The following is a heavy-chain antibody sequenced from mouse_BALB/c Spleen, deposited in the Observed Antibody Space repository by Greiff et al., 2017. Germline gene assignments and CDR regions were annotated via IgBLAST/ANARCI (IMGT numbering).Heavy chain of an antibody. Sequence: VQLQQSGTVLARPGASVKMSCKASGYSFTSYWMHWVKQRPGQGLEWIGMIDPSDSETRLNQKFKDKATLTVDKSSSTAYMQLSSPTSEDSAVYYCAKGNYFAYWGQGTLVTVSA. CDR1: GYSFTSYW. CDR3: AKGNYFAY. V-gene: IGHV1-74*01. CDR2: IDPSDSET. J-gene: IGHJ3*01. D-gene: IGHD2-1*01.